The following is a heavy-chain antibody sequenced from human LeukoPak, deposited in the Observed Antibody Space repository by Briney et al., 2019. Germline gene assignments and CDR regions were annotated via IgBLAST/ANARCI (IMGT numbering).Heavy chain of an antibody. Sequence: GGSLRLSCAASGFTVSSNYMSWVRQAPGKGLEWVSVIYSGGSTYYADSVKGRFTISRDNSKNTLYLQMNSLRAEDTAVYYCAKDGPGSAVTTVYFQHWGQGTLVTVSS. CDR3: AKDGPGSAVTTVYFQH. J-gene: IGHJ1*01. CDR2: IYSGGST. D-gene: IGHD4-17*01. V-gene: IGHV3-53*01. CDR1: GFTVSSNY.